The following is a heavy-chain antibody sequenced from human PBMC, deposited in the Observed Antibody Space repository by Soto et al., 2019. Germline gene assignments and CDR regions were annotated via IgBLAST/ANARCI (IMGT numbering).Heavy chain of an antibody. CDR1: GFTVSSNY. J-gene: IGHJ6*02. D-gene: IGHD4-4*01. CDR2: IYSGGST. V-gene: IGHV3-53*04. Sequence: GGSLRLSCAASGFTVSSNYMSWVRQAPGKGLEWVSVIYSGGSTYYADSVKGRFTISRHNSKNTLYLQMNSLRAEDTAVYYCARADYSYYYYGMDVWGQGTTVTVSS. CDR3: ARADYSYYYYGMDV.